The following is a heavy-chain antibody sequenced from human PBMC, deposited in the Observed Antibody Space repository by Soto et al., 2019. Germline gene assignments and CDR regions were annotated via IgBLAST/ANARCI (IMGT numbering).Heavy chain of an antibody. Sequence: QVQLVQSGAEVKKPGASVKVSCKASGITSTTYAIHWVRQVPGQGLEWMGWINTGNGNTRYSQGFRGRVSLTTDTSASTVSIDLSSLTSEDTAVYYCARAISGYVTWGQGTLITVSS. J-gene: IGHJ5*02. D-gene: IGHD5-12*01. CDR2: INTGNGNT. V-gene: IGHV1-3*04. CDR1: GITSTTYA. CDR3: ARAISGYVT.